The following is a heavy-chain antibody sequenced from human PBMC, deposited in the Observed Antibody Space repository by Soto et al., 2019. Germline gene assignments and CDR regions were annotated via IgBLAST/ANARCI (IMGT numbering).Heavy chain of an antibody. V-gene: IGHV4-31*03. CDR2: IYYSGST. D-gene: IGHD2-15*01. Sequence: SETLSLTCTVSGGSIRGGNYHWTWIRQHPGKGLELIGNIYYSGSTYYNPSLKSRVAISVDTSKSQFSLKLSSVTAADTAVYYCAREGGCSGGSCYSANWFDPWGQGTLVTVSS. CDR3: AREGGCSGGSCYSANWFDP. CDR1: GGSIRGGNYH. J-gene: IGHJ5*02.